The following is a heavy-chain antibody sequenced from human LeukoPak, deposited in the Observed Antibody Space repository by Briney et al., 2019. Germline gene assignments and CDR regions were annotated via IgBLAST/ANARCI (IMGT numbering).Heavy chain of an antibody. V-gene: IGHV4-61*01. CDR2: IYYTGST. Sequence: KPSETLSLTCTVSGGSVNSGSYYWSWIRQPPGKGLEWIGYIYYTGSTYYNSSLKSRVTISLDTSKNQFSLILSSVTAADTAVYYCAREDGYSQADYWGQGTLVTVSS. J-gene: IGHJ4*02. D-gene: IGHD5-24*01. CDR1: GGSVNSGSYY. CDR3: AREDGYSQADY.